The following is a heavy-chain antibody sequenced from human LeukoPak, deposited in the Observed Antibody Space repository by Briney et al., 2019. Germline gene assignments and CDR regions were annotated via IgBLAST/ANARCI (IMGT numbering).Heavy chain of an antibody. CDR2: INYSGST. V-gene: IGHV4-59*01. CDR1: GGPITNSY. CDR3: ARDPLSTNDFDI. Sequence: SETLSLTCTVSGGPITNSYWNWIRQSPGKGLEWIGYINYSGSTNYNPSLKSRVTISVDTSKNQFSLKLSSVTAADTAVYFCARDPLSTNDFDIWGQGTMVTVSS. J-gene: IGHJ3*02. D-gene: IGHD1-1*01.